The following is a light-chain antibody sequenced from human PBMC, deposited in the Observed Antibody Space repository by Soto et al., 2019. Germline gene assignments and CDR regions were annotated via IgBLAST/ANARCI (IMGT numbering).Light chain of an antibody. Sequence: QSVLTQPHSASGTPGQRVTISCSGSSSNIGSNPVNWYQQLPGTPPKLLIYSNNQRPSGVPDRFSGSKSGTSASLAISALQSEDEADYYCAAWDSSLNAHLLFGGGTKVTVL. J-gene: IGLJ2*01. CDR1: SSNIGSNP. CDR3: AAWDSSLNAHLL. V-gene: IGLV1-44*01. CDR2: SNN.